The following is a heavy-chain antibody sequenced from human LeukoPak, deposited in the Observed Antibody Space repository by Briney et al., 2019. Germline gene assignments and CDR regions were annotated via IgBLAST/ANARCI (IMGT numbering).Heavy chain of an antibody. J-gene: IGHJ4*01. Sequence: ASVKVSCKASGGTFSSYAISWVRQAPGQGLEWMGRIIPIFSTANYAQKFQGRVTITTDESTSTAYMELSSLRSEDTAVYYCARDGEYSGSYYVDYWGQGTLVTVSS. CDR1: GGTFSSYA. CDR2: IIPIFSTA. CDR3: ARDGEYSGSYYVDY. D-gene: IGHD1-26*01. V-gene: IGHV1-69*05.